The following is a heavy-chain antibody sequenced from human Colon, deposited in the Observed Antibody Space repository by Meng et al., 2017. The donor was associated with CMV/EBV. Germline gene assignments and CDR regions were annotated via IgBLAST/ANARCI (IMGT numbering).Heavy chain of an antibody. Sequence: FSFNTYVMYWVRQAPGKGLEWVAVMSYDSLSYYADSVKGRFTVSRDNSKNTLFLQMDSLRAEDTATYYCARAAVSLSPSSWSYLDVWGQGTTVTVSS. D-gene: IGHD3-10*01. CDR2: MSYDSLS. J-gene: IGHJ6*02. V-gene: IGHV3-30*04. CDR3: ARAAVSLSPSSWSYLDV. CDR1: FSFNTYV.